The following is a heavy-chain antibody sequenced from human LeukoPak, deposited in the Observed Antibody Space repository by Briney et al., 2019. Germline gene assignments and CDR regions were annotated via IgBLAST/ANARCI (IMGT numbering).Heavy chain of an antibody. CDR1: GFTFSSYA. CDR2: ISAGGDSP. J-gene: IGHJ4*02. D-gene: IGHD2-2*01. CDR3: AKRRYCSSISCHDFDY. V-gene: IGHV3-23*01. Sequence: PGGSLRLSCAASGFTFSSYAMSWVRQAPGQGLEWVSAISAGGDSPYYADSVEGRFSISRDNSKNTLYLQMNSLRAGDTAVYYYAKRRYCSSISCHDFDYWGQGTLVTVSS.